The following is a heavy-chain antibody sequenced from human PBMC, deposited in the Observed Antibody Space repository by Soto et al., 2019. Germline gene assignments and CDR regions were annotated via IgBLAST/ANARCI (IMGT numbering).Heavy chain of an antibody. D-gene: IGHD2-21*02. Sequence: SETLSLTCSVSGASIYNGGYFWSWIRQSPGKGLEWIGHINNSGSTNNNPSLKSRVTISADTSKNQFSLKLSSVTAADTAVYYCARGVASVVTSYFDYWGQGTLVTVSS. V-gene: IGHV4-61*08. CDR3: ARGVASVVTSYFDY. CDR1: GASIYNGGYF. CDR2: INNSGST. J-gene: IGHJ4*02.